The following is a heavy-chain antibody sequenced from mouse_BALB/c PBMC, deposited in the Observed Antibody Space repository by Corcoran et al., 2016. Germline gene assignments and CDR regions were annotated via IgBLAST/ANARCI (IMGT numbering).Heavy chain of an antibody. D-gene: IGHD2-3*01. V-gene: IGHV3-6*02. Sequence: DVQLQESGPGLVKPSQSLSLTCSVTGYSITSGYYWNWIRQFPGNKLEWMGYISYDGSNNYNPSLKNRISITRDTSKNQFFLKLNSVTTEDTATYYCARDGYYVDYWCQGTSVTVSS. CDR3: ARDGYYVDY. CDR2: ISYDGSN. J-gene: IGHJ4*01. CDR1: GYSITSGYY.